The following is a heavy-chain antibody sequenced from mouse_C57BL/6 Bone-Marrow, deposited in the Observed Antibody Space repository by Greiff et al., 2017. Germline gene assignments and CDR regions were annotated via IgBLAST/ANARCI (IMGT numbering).Heavy chain of an antibody. D-gene: IGHD2-5*01. Sequence: QVTLKESGAELAKPGASVKLSCKASGYTFTSYWMHWVKQRPGQGLEWIGYINPSSGYTKYNQKFKDKATLTADKSSSTAYMQLSSLTYEDSAVYYCAYSNYVDWYFDVWGTGTTVTVSS. CDR1: GYTFTSYW. CDR3: AYSNYVDWYFDV. J-gene: IGHJ1*03. CDR2: INPSSGYT. V-gene: IGHV1-7*01.